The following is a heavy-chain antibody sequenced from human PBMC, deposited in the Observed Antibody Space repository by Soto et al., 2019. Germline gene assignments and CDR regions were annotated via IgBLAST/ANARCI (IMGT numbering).Heavy chain of an antibody. D-gene: IGHD3-3*01. CDR2: IYYSGST. V-gene: IGHV4-31*02. J-gene: IGHJ5*02. Sequence: PSETLSLTCTVSGGSISSGGYYWSWIRQHPGKGLEWIGYIYYSGSTYYNPSLKSRVTISVDTPKNQFSLKLSSVTAADTAVYYCARGGDNWFDPWGQGTLVTVSS. CDR3: ARGGDNWFDP. CDR1: GGSISSGGYY.